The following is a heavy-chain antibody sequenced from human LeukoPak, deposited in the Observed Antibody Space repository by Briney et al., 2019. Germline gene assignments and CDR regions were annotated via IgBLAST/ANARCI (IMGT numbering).Heavy chain of an antibody. J-gene: IGHJ5*02. CDR3: AREGRQSFGVVIGWFDP. CDR2: ISAYNGNT. Sequence: ASVKVSCKASGYTFTSYGISWVRQAPGQGLEWMGWISAYNGNTSYAQKLQGRVTMTTDTSTSTAYMELRSLRSDDTAVYYCAREGRQSFGVVIGWFDPWGQGTLVTVSS. D-gene: IGHD3-3*01. CDR1: GYTFTSYG. V-gene: IGHV1-18*01.